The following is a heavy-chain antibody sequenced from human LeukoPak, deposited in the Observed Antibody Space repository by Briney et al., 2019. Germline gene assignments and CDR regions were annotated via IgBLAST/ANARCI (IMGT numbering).Heavy chain of an antibody. CDR3: AKVSLGDDY. CDR2: ISGTGGST. CDR1: GFTFSSYA. Sequence: PGGSLRLSCAASGFTFSSYAMRWVRQAPGRGLEWVSDISGTGGSTYYADSVKGRFTISRDNSKNTLYLQMNSLRAEDTAVYYCAKVSLGDDYWGQGTLVTVSS. V-gene: IGHV3-23*01. D-gene: IGHD3-16*01. J-gene: IGHJ4*02.